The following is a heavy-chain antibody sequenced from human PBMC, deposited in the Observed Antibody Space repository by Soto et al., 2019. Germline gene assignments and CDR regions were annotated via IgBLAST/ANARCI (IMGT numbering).Heavy chain of an antibody. Sequence: QVQLVQSGAEVKKPGASVKVSCKASGYTFTSYGFSWVRQAPGQGLEWMGCISGPNGNTNYAQKLQGRVTMTTDTSTSTGYMELRSLRSDDTAVYYCASDRYDSSGYYLGADYWGQGTLVTVSS. J-gene: IGHJ4*02. CDR1: GYTFTSYG. D-gene: IGHD3-22*01. V-gene: IGHV1-18*01. CDR3: ASDRYDSSGYYLGADY. CDR2: ISGPNGNT.